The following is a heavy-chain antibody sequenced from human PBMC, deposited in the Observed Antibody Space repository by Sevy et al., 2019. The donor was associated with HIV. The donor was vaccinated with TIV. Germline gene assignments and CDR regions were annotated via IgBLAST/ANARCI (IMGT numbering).Heavy chain of an antibody. CDR2: ISGSGTRT. D-gene: IGHD3-22*01. J-gene: IGHJ6*03. CDR3: AKGGGGHYDPDEIAYYFYYYNMDV. V-gene: IGHV3-23*01. CDR1: GFSSDSYG. Sequence: GGSLRLSCAVSGFSSDSYGMTWVRQAPGKGLEWVSAISGSGTRTYYADSVKGRFIISRDNSKNTLDLQMNSLRAEDTAIYYCAKGGGGHYDPDEIAYYFYYYNMDVWGKGTTVTVSS.